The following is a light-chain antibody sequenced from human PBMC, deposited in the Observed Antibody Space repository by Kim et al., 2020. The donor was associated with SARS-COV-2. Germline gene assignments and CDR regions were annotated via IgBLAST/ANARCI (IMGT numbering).Light chain of an antibody. J-gene: IGLJ1*01. Sequence: QSALTQPASVPGSPGQSITISCTGTSSDVGGYNFVSWYQQHPGKAPKLMIYDVNKRPSGVSDRFSGSKSGNTASLTISGLQAEDEADYYCCSYTSSTTKVFGTGTKVTVL. CDR1: SSDVGGYNF. CDR2: DVN. CDR3: CSYTSSTTKV. V-gene: IGLV2-14*01.